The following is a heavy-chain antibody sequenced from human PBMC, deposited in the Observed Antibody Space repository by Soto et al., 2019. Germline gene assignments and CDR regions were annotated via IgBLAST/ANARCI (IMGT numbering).Heavy chain of an antibody. D-gene: IGHD6-25*01. CDR1: GFTFSNYA. J-gene: IGHJ4*02. Sequence: EVQLLESGGGLVQPGRSLRLSCAASGFTFSNYAMSWVRQAPGQGLDWVSAISGSGGTTYYADSVKGRFTISRDNSKNTLFLQMNSLRAEDAAVYYCAKCFVETGSNSGWPWSFLYWGQGTLVTVSS. CDR2: ISGSGGTT. CDR3: AKCFVETGSNSGWPWSFLY. V-gene: IGHV3-23*01.